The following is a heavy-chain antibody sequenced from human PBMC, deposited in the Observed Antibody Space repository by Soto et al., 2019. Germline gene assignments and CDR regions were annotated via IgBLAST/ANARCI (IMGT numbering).Heavy chain of an antibody. CDR2: LYSSGKT. J-gene: IGHJ4*02. V-gene: IGHV4-39*01. CDR3: ARLILAFPEPIDY. D-gene: IGHD2-15*01. Sequence: PSETLSLTCTVSGGSVRSSGYYWAWIRQPPGKGLEWIGSLYSSGKTYRNPSLKSRVTMSDDTSKNQLSLRLSSVTAADTAVYYCARLILAFPEPIDYWGQGTLVTVSS. CDR1: GGSVRSSGYY.